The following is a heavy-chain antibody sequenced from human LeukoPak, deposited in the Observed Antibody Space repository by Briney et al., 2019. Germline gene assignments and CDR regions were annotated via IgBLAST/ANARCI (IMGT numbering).Heavy chain of an antibody. D-gene: IGHD2-21*01. CDR3: AKDFRIGYSAHFDY. J-gene: IGHJ4*02. Sequence: GGSLRLSCAASGFTFSSSAMSWVRQAPEKGLEFVSGIYENGGTTYYADSVKGRFSISRDNSKSTLYLQMDSLRGEDTAVYYCAKDFRIGYSAHFDYWGQGALVTVSS. CDR1: GFTFSSSA. CDR2: IYENGGTT. V-gene: IGHV3-23*01.